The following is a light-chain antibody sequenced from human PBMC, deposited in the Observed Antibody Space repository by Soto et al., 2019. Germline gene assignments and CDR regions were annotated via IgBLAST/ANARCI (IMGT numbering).Light chain of an antibody. J-gene: IGKJ4*01. CDR1: QSVLSSSNNKNY. CDR2: WAS. V-gene: IGKV4-1*01. CDR3: QQYYGAPLT. Sequence: DIVMTQSPDSLAVSLGERATINCKSSQSVLSSSNNKNYLAWFQQKPGEPPKLLITWASTRESGVPDRFSGSGSGTDLTLTISSLQAADVAVYYCQQYYGAPLTFGGGTKVEIK.